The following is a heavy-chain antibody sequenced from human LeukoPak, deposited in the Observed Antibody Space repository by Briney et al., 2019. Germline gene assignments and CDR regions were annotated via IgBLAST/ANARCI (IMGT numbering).Heavy chain of an antibody. J-gene: IGHJ6*02. CDR2: ISSSGSTI. CDR3: ARYSYGPTDGMDV. V-gene: IGHV3-48*03. Sequence: GGSLRPSCAASGFTFSSYEMNWVRQAPGKGLEWVSYISSSGSTIYYADSVKGRFTISRDNAKNSLYLQMNSLRAEDTAVYYCARYSYGPTDGMDVWGQGTTVTVSS. CDR1: GFTFSSYE. D-gene: IGHD5-18*01.